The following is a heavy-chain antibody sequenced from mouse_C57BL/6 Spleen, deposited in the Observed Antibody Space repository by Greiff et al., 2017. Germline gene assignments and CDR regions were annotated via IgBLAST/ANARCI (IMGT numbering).Heavy chain of an antibody. CDR3: SRAHYYGSSRAWFAY. CDR1: GFSLTSYG. D-gene: IGHD1-1*01. V-gene: IGHV2-2*03. J-gene: IGHJ3*01. CDR2: TWSGGST. Sequence: QVQLKESGPGLVQPSQSLSLTCTVSGFSLTSYGVHWVRQSPGKGLEWLGVTWSGGSTDYNAAFISRLSISKDNSTSQVFFKINRLQSNDTAIYYCSRAHYYGSSRAWFAYWGQGTLVTVSA.